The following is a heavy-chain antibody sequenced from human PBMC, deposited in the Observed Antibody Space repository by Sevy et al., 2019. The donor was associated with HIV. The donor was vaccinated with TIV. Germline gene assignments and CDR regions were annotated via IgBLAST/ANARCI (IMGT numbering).Heavy chain of an antibody. CDR3: ARSVSGSYRYDAFDI. J-gene: IGHJ3*02. CDR1: GGTFSSYA. D-gene: IGHD3-16*02. CDR2: IIPIFGTA. V-gene: IGHV1-69*13. Sequence: ASVKVCCKASGGTFSSYAISWVRQAPGQGLEWMGGIIPIFGTANYAQKFQGRVTITADESTSTAYMELSSLRSEDTAVYYCARSVSGSYRYDAFDIRGQGTMVTVSS.